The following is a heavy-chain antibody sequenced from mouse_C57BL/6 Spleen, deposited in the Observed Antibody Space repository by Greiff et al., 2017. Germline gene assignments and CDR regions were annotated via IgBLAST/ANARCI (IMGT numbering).Heavy chain of an antibody. D-gene: IGHD2-2*01. CDR3: AKTLYGYDVGYAMDY. CDR1: GFSLTSYG. CDR2: IWSGGST. V-gene: IGHV2-4*01. Sequence: QVQLQQSGPGLVQPSQSLSITCTVSGFSLTSYGVHWVRQPPGKGLEWLGVIWSGGSTDYNSAFISRLSTSKDNSKSQVFFNMNSLQADDAAIYYYAKTLYGYDVGYAMDYWGQGTSVTVSS. J-gene: IGHJ4*01.